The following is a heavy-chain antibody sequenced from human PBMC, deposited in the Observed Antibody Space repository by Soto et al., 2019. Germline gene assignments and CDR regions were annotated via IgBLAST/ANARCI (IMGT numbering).Heavy chain of an antibody. D-gene: IGHD3-10*01. CDR1: GFTFSSSA. V-gene: IGHV3-30*04. J-gene: IGHJ6*02. Sequence: QVQLVESGGGVVQPGRSLRLSCAASGFTFSSSAMHWVRQAPGKGLEWVAVISYDGKKRFYADSVMGRFTISRDNSKNTLYLQVDSLSAEDTAVYYCARRQGFGLSPNGVDVWGQGTTVTVSS. CDR3: ARRQGFGLSPNGVDV. CDR2: ISYDGKKR.